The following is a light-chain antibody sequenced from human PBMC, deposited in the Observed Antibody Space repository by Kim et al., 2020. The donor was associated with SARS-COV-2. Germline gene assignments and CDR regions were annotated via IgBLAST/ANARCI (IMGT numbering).Light chain of an antibody. V-gene: IGKV1-12*01. CDR3: QQANSFPYT. J-gene: IGKJ2*01. CDR1: QGISSW. Sequence: SAAVGDRVTITCRASQGISSWLVWYQQKPGKAPKLLIYAASSLQSGVPSRFSGSGSATDFTLTISSLQPEDFATYYCQQANSFPYTFGQGTKLEI. CDR2: AAS.